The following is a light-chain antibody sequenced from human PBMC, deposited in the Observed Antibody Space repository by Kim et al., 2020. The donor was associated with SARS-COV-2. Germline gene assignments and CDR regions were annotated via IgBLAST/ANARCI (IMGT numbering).Light chain of an antibody. CDR1: LSVRGSF. CDR2: GSS. J-gene: IGKJ5*01. CDR3: LQYGNAPDT. Sequence: PGSRATLPGRASLSVRGSFLAWSQRQKRGPAPRLLIYGSSSRATGIPDRFSGSGFGTDFPLTISRLEPEDFAVYYCLQYGNAPDTFGQGTRLEIK. V-gene: IGKV3-20*01.